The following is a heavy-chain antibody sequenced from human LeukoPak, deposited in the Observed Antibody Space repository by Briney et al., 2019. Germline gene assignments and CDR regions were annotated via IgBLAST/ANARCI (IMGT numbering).Heavy chain of an antibody. CDR3: ARLAYYGSGSYAFRY. D-gene: IGHD3-10*01. CDR2: RNHSGST. J-gene: IGHJ4*02. Sequence: PAESLSLTCAVYGGSFSGYYWSWIRQPPGKGLEWIGERNHSGSTNYNPSLKSRVTISVDTSKNQFSLTLSSVTAADTAVYYCARLAYYGSGSYAFRYWGQGTLVTVSS. CDR1: GGSFSGYY. V-gene: IGHV4-34*01.